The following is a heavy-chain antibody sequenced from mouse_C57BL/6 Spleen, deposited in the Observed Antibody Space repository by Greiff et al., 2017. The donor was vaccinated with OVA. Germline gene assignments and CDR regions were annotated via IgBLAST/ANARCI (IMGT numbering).Heavy chain of an antibody. D-gene: IGHD1-1*02. CDR1: GFTFSSYA. V-gene: IGHV5-9-1*02. Sequence: EVMLVESGEGLVKPGGSLKLSCAASGFTFSSYAMSWVRQTPEKRLEWVAYISSGGDYIYYADTVKGRFTISRDNARNTLYLQMSTLKSEDTAMYYSTRDSGVYVVFEYWGESTTLTVSS. CDR2: ISSGGDYI. CDR3: TRDSGVYVVFEY. J-gene: IGHJ2*01.